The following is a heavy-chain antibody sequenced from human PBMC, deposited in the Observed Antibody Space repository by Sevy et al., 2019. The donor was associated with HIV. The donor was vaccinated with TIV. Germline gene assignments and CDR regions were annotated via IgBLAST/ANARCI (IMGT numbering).Heavy chain of an antibody. J-gene: IGHJ4*02. V-gene: IGHV3-9*01. CDR3: AKDATYSSSWSGIDY. CDR2: ISWNSGSI. Sequence: GGSLRLSCAASGFTFDDYAMHWVRQAPGKGLEWVSGISWNSGSIGYADSVKGRFTISRDNAKNSLYPQMNSLRAEDTALYYCAKDATYSSSWSGIDYWGQGTLVTVSS. CDR1: GFTFDDYA. D-gene: IGHD6-13*01.